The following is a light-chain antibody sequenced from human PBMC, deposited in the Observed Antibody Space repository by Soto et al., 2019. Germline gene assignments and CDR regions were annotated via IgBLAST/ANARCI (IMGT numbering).Light chain of an antibody. J-gene: IGKJ1*01. Sequence: IVMTQSPLSLPVTPGEPASISCRSSQSLLHSNGYNYLDWYLQKPGQSPQLLIYLGSNRASGVPDRFSGSGSGTDFTLKISRVEAEDVGVYYCMQALQTPPTTFSQGTKVDI. V-gene: IGKV2-28*01. CDR1: QSLLHSNGYNY. CDR3: MQALQTPPTT. CDR2: LGS.